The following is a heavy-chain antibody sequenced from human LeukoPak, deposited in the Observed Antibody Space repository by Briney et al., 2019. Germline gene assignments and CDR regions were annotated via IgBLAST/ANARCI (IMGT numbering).Heavy chain of an antibody. J-gene: IGHJ4*02. Sequence: PSETLSLTCAVYGGSFSGYYWSWIRQPPGKGLEWIGEINHSGSTNYNPSLKSRVTISVDTSKNQFSLKLSSVTAADTAVYYCARHPPVYYYGSGSFDYWGQGTLVTVSS. V-gene: IGHV4-34*01. CDR2: INHSGST. CDR3: ARHPPVYYYGSGSFDY. CDR1: GGSFSGYY. D-gene: IGHD3-10*01.